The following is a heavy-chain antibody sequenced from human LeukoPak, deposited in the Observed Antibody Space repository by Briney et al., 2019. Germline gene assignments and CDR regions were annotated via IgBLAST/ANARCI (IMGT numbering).Heavy chain of an antibody. CDR1: GFTFINYA. Sequence: GGSLRLSCAASGFTFINYAMSWVCQAPGKGLERVSVIYSGGSTHYADSVKGRFTISRDNAKNTLYLQMNSLRAEDTAVYYCARGPTYYYDSSGYAEFDYWGQGTLVTVSS. CDR3: ARGPTYYYDSSGYAEFDY. CDR2: IYSGGST. J-gene: IGHJ4*02. V-gene: IGHV3-53*01. D-gene: IGHD3-22*01.